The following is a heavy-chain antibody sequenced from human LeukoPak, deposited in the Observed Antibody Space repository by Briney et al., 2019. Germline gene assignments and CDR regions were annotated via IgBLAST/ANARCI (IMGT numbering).Heavy chain of an antibody. CDR1: GFTFSDYY. CDR3: ARRRTYYDSSGYSSDAFDI. J-gene: IGHJ3*02. CDR2: ISSRGSTI. D-gene: IGHD3-22*01. V-gene: IGHV3-11*04. Sequence: GGSLRLSCAASGFTFSDYYMSWIRQAPAKGLEWVSYISSRGSTIYYADSVKGRFTSSRDNAKNSLYLQMNSLRAEDTAVYYCARRRTYYDSSGYSSDAFDIWGQGTMVTVSS.